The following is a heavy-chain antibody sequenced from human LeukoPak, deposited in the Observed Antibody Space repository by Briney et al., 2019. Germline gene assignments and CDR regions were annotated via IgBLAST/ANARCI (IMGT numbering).Heavy chain of an antibody. CDR2: INHSGST. CDR1: GGSFSGYY. D-gene: IGHD3-22*01. Sequence: KTSETLSLTCAVYGGSFSGYYWSWIRQPPGKGLEWIGEINHSGSTNYNPSLKSRVTISVDTSKNQFSLKLTSVTAADTAVYYCATLGEYYDSSGYYYNWGQGTLVTVSS. CDR3: ATLGEYYDSSGYYYN. V-gene: IGHV4-34*01. J-gene: IGHJ4*02.